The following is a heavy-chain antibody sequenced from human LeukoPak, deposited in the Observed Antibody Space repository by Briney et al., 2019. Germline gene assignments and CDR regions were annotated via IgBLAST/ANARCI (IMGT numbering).Heavy chain of an antibody. CDR1: GGTFSSYA. CDR2: IIPIFGTA. CDR3: ARVASGYSYAFPFDY. J-gene: IGHJ4*02. D-gene: IGHD5-18*01. Sequence: SVKVSCTASGGTFSSYAISWVPQSPGPGLEWMGGIIPIFGTANYAQKFQGRVTITADESTCTAYMELSSLRSEDTAVYYCARVASGYSYAFPFDYWGQGTLVTVSS. V-gene: IGHV1-69*13.